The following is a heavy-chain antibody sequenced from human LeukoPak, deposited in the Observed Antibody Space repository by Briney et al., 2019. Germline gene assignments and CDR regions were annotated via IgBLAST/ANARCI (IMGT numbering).Heavy chain of an antibody. J-gene: IGHJ6*03. V-gene: IGHV4-34*01. CDR3: ASLPGRRSIRGLILGYYYMDV. Sequence: PSETLSLTCAVRGGSSSGYSWSWIRQAPGKGLEWIGELDHEGSTNYNPSLKSRVIISLDTSNNHLSLRLSSVTAADTAVYYCASLPGRRSIRGLILGYYYMDVWGKGTTVTVSS. CDR2: LDHEGST. CDR1: GGSSSGYS. D-gene: IGHD3-10*01.